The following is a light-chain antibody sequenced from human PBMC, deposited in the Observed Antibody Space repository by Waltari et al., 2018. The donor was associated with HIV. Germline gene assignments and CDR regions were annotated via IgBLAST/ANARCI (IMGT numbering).Light chain of an antibody. CDR2: RDK. CDR3: AAGDDSLTGVV. V-gene: IGLV1-47*01. CDR1: SSNIGGNF. J-gene: IGLJ2*01. Sequence: QSVLTQPPSASGTPGQRVTISCSGSSSNIGGNFVYWYRQLPGTAPQLLIYRDKQRPSGVPDRFSGSKSGTSASLALSGLRSEDEADYDCAAGDDSLTGVVFGGGTNLTVL.